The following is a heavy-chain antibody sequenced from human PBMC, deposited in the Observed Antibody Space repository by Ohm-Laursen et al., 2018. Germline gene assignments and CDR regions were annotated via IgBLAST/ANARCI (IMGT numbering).Heavy chain of an antibody. Sequence: SETLSLTCTVSGGSISSYYWSWIRQPAGKGLEWIGRIYTSGSTNYNPSLKSRVTMSVDTSKNQFSLKLSPVTAADTAVYYCARDSYYDSSGYYYSWYFDLWGRGTLVTVSS. CDR3: ARDSYYDSSGYYYSWYFDL. D-gene: IGHD3-22*01. CDR1: GGSISSYY. V-gene: IGHV4-4*07. CDR2: IYTSGST. J-gene: IGHJ2*01.